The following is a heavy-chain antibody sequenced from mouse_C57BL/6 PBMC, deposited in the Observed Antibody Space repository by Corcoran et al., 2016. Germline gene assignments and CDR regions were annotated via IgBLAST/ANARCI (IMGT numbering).Heavy chain of an antibody. D-gene: IGHD2-14*01. J-gene: IGHJ1*03. V-gene: IGHV9-3*01. CDR2: MNIYSGVP. Sequence: QIQLVQSGPELKKPGETVKISCKASGYTFTTYGMSWMKQAPGKGLKWMGWMNIYSGVPTYADDFKGRFALSLETSASTAYLEINNLKSEETATYFCARDRNWYFDVWGIGTTVTVSS. CDR1: GYTFTTYG. CDR3: ARDRNWYFDV.